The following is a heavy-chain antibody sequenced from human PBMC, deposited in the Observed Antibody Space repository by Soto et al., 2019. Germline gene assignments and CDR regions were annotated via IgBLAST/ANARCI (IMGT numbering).Heavy chain of an antibody. D-gene: IGHD2-2*01. V-gene: IGHV3-23*01. CDR1: GFTFNNYA. CDR2: ITDSGDDT. CDR3: AKLGSSSWSPHYYFDY. J-gene: IGHJ4*02. Sequence: EVQLLESGGGLVQPGGSLRLSCAASGFTFNNYAMGWVRQAPGKVLEWVSAITDSGDDTYYIDSVKGRVTISRDNSKSTLYLQMNSLRAEDTAIYYCAKLGSSSWSPHYYFDYWGQGTLVTVSS.